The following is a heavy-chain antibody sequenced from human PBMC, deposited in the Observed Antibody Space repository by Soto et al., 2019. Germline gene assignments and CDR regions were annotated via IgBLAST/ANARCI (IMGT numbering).Heavy chain of an antibody. V-gene: IGHV4-34*01. CDR3: ARGLTTMNRGNWFDP. CDR2: INHSGST. D-gene: IGHD3-22*01. Sequence: PSETLSLTCAVYGGSFSGYYWSWIRQPPGKGLEWIGEINHSGSTNYKPSLKSRVTISVDTSKNQFSLKLSSVTAADTAVYYCARGLTTMNRGNWFDPWGQGTLVTVS. J-gene: IGHJ5*02. CDR1: GGSFSGYY.